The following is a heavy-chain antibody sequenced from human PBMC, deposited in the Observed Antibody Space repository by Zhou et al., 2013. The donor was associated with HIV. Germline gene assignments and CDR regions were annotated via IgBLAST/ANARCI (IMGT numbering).Heavy chain of an antibody. D-gene: IGHD2-2*02. J-gene: IGHJ3*02. V-gene: IGHV1-69*05. CDR3: ARPNLGYCSSTSCYTHWGDAFDI. Sequence: QVQLVQSGAEVKKPGSSVKVSCKASGGTFSSYAISWVRQAPGQGLEWMGGIIPIFGTANYAQKFQGRVTITTDESTSTAYMELSSLRSEDTAVYYCARPNLGYCSSTSCYTHWGDAFDIWGQGTMVTVSS. CDR2: IIPIFGTA. CDR1: GGTFSSYA.